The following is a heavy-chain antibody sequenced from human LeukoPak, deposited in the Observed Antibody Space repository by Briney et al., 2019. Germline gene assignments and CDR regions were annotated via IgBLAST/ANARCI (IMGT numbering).Heavy chain of an antibody. J-gene: IGHJ6*02. V-gene: IGHV3-23*01. CDR3: AKAPGRSNIVVVPAAVRYYYYGMDV. CDR2: ISGSGGST. D-gene: IGHD2-2*01. CDR1: GFTFSSYA. Sequence: PGGSLRLSCAASGFTFSSYAMSWVRQAPGKGLEWVSAISGSGGSTYYADSVKGRFTISRDNSKNTLYLQMNSLRAEDTAVYYCAKAPGRSNIVVVPAAVRYYYYGMDVWGQGTTVTVFS.